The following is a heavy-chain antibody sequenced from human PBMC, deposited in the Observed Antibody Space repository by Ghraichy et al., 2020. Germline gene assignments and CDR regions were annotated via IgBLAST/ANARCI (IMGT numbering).Heavy chain of an antibody. J-gene: IGHJ4*02. CDR2: VYYNVSA. D-gene: IGHD3-9*01. Sequence: SETLSLTCTVSGDSISGYYWSWIRQPPGKGLEWIGYVYYNVSADYNPSLKSRVTISVDTSKNQFSLNLTSVTAADTAVYYCARSQVILTGYSALSFDYWGQGALVTVSS. CDR3: ARSQVILTGYSALSFDY. CDR1: GDSISGYY. V-gene: IGHV4-59*08.